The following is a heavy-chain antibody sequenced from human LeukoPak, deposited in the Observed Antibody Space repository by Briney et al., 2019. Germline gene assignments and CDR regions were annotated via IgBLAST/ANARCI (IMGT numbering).Heavy chain of an antibody. D-gene: IGHD2-2*01. CDR2: MNPNSGNT. Sequence: ASVKVSCKASGYTFTSYDINWVRQATGQGLEWMGWMNPNSGNTGYAQKFQGRVTMTRNTSISTAYMELSSLRSEDTAVYYCAREYQTHTPYDSYMDVWGKGTTVTVSS. CDR1: GYTFTSYD. V-gene: IGHV1-8*01. CDR3: AREYQTHTPYDSYMDV. J-gene: IGHJ6*03.